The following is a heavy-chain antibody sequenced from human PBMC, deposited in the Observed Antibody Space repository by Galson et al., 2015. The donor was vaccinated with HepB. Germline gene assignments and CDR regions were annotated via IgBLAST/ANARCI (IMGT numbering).Heavy chain of an antibody. V-gene: IGHV1-46*01. J-gene: IGHJ4*02. CDR1: GYTFTTYY. CDR2: INPSGGRT. CDR3: ARDVSEGSQQYPVIVPPASDY. D-gene: IGHD2/OR15-2a*01. Sequence: SCKASGYTFTTYYLHWVRQAPGPGFEWMGIINPSGGRTTYAQKFQGRLSMPTDTSTNPIYMELSSLRSEDTAIYFCARDVSEGSQQYPVIVPPASDYWGQGTLVTVSS.